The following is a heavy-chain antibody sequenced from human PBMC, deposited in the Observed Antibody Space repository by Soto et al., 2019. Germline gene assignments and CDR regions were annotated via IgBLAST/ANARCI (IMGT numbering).Heavy chain of an antibody. CDR1: GFTFGDYA. J-gene: IGHJ4*02. D-gene: IGHD2-8*01. V-gene: IGHV3-49*04. CDR3: TAGKLYPSLDFDY. CDR2: IRSKAYGGTT. Sequence: GGSLRLSCTASGFTFGDYAMSWVRQAPGKGLEWVGFIRSKAYGGTTEYAASVKGRFTISRDDSKSIAYLQMNSLKTEDTAGYYCTAGKLYPSLDFDYWGQGTLVTVSS.